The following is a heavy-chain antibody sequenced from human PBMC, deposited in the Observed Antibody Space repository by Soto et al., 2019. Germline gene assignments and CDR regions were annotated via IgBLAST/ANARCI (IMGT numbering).Heavy chain of an antibody. CDR3: LRDKEVADNLARGDY. CDR1: GFSLRPYS. J-gene: IGHJ4*02. Sequence: GGSLRLSCAASGFSLRPYSMNWVRQAPGKGLEWISYITTTSSTKYYADSVKGRFTISRDNAKNSLYLQMDSLRNEDTAVYYCLRDKEVADNLARGDYWGPGTLVTVSS. D-gene: IGHD6-19*01. CDR2: ITTTSSTK. V-gene: IGHV3-48*02.